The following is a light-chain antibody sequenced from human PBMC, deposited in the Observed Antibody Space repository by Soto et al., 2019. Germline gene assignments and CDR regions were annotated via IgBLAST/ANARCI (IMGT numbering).Light chain of an antibody. V-gene: IGKV3-11*01. CDR1: QSITGN. J-gene: IGKJ4*01. Sequence: EIVMTQSPATLSVSPGERATLSCRASQSITGNLTWYQQKPGQAPRLLIYDASTRATGIPARFSGSGSGTEFTLTIASLEPEDFAVYYCQQRSNWPYLTFGGGTRV. CDR3: QQRSNWPYLT. CDR2: DAS.